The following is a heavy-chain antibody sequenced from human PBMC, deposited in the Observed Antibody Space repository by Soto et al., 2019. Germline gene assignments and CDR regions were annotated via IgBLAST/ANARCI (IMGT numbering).Heavy chain of an antibody. CDR1: GGSISSYY. Sequence: QVQLQESGPGLVKPSETLSLTCTVSGGSISSYYWSWIRQPPGKGLEWIGYIYYSGYTNYNPSLKSRVTISVDTSKNQSSLKLSSVTAADTAVYYCARAIGIVGATWWFDPWGQGTLVTVSS. V-gene: IGHV4-59*01. D-gene: IGHD1-26*01. J-gene: IGHJ5*02. CDR3: ARAIGIVGATWWFDP. CDR2: IYYSGYT.